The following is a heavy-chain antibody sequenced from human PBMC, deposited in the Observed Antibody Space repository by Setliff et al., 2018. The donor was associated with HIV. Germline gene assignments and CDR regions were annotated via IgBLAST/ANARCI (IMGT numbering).Heavy chain of an antibody. CDR2: INHSGST. D-gene: IGHD1-26*01. J-gene: IGHJ3*02. V-gene: IGHV4-34*01. CDR3: ARGRRNEWELLLLAFDM. Sequence: SETLSLTCAVYAGSFSGYYWSWIRQPSGKGLEWIGEINHSGSTNYNPSLRSRVTISVDTSKNQFSLKLSSVTAADTAVYYCARGRRNEWELLLLAFDMWGQGTMVTVSS. CDR1: AGSFSGYY.